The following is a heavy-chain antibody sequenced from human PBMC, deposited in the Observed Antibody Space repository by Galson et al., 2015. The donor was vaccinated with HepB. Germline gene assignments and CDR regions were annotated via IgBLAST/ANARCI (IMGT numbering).Heavy chain of an antibody. CDR2: IYHSGST. CDR1: GGSISSSNW. CDR3: ARDNPEDGSGVDI. J-gene: IGHJ3*02. Sequence: ETLSLTCAVSGGSISSSNWWSWVRQPPGKGLEWIGEIYHSGSTNYNPSLKSRVTISVDKSKNQFSLKLSSVTAADTAVYYCARDNPEDGSGVDIWGQGTMVTVSS. D-gene: IGHD3-10*01. V-gene: IGHV4-4*02.